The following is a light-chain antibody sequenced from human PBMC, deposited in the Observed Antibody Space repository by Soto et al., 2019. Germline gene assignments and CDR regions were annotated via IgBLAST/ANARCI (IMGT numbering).Light chain of an antibody. CDR1: QSFSSW. J-gene: IGKJ1*01. CDR3: QQYETYPWT. Sequence: DIQMTQSPSTLSASVGDRVTITCRASQSFSSWLAWYQQKPGKAPKLLIYDVSTLQTGVPSRFSGGGSGTEFTLTISSLQPDDFATYYCQQYETYPWTFGQGTKVEIK. V-gene: IGKV1-5*01. CDR2: DVS.